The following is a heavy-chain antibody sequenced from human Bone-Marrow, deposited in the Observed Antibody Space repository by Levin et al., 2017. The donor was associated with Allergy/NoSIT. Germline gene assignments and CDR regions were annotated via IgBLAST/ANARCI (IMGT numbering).Heavy chain of an antibody. CDR1: GGSFSGYY. D-gene: IGHD4-17*01. Sequence: TGGSLRLSCAVYGGSFSGYYWSWIRQPPGKGLEWIGEINHSGSTNYNPSLKSRVTISVDTSKNQFSLKLSSVTAADTAVYYCARGHRMTTVTFYYYYYYMDVWGKGTTVTVSS. CDR3: ARGHRMTTVTFYYYYYYMDV. J-gene: IGHJ6*03. CDR2: INHSGST. V-gene: IGHV4-34*01.